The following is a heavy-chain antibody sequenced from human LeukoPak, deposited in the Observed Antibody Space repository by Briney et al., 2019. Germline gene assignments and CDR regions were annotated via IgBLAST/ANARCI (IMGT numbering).Heavy chain of an antibody. J-gene: IGHJ4*02. CDR3: AGEGGSTFRHDRSGYHGPPPDY. V-gene: IGHV3-30*01. D-gene: IGHD3-22*01. Sequence: PGRSLRLSCAASGFTFTSHAMHWLRQAPGKGLEWVAVILSDGSNKYYADSVKGRFTISRDTSKNTLFLQMNSLRPEDTAVYYCAGEGGSTFRHDRSGYHGPPPDYWGQGTLVTVSS. CDR2: ILSDGSNK. CDR1: GFTFTSHA.